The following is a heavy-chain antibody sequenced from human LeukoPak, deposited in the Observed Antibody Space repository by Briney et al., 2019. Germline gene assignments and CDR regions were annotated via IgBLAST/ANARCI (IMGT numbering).Heavy chain of an antibody. V-gene: IGHV4-59*01. Sequence: SETLSLTCTVSGDSISSYYWSWIRQPPGKGQEWIGYMSDTGSTDYNPSLKSRVTISVDTSKNQFSLKLRSVTAADTAVYYCARRVSTMTQFDFWGQGTLVTVSS. CDR3: ARRVSTMTQFDF. CDR2: MSDTGST. D-gene: IGHD2-2*01. CDR1: GDSISSYY. J-gene: IGHJ4*02.